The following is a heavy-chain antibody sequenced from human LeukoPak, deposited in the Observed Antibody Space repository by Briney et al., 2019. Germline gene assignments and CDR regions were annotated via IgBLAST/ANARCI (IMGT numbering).Heavy chain of an antibody. Sequence: GGSLRLSCAASGFTLTTYPMHWVRQAPGKGLERVAVLSHDESYIYYAGSVKGRFTISRDTSKNTLYLQMNDMRAEDTSIYYCAKTMWPTGGGETFDYWGQGTLVTVSS. CDR1: GFTLTTYP. CDR3: AKTMWPTGGGETFDY. J-gene: IGHJ4*02. CDR2: LSHDESYI. D-gene: IGHD3-16*01. V-gene: IGHV3-30*18.